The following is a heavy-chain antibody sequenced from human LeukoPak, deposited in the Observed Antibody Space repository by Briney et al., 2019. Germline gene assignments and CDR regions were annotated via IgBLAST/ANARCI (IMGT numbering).Heavy chain of an antibody. V-gene: IGHV1-69*04. CDR3: AKGYDSSGYPTY. D-gene: IGHD3-22*01. CDR2: IIPILGIA. CDR1: GGTFSSYA. Sequence: SVKVSCKASGGTFSSYAISWVRQAPGQGLEWMGRIIPILGIANYAQKFQGRVTITADKSTSTAHMELSSLRSEDTAVYYCAKGYDSSGYPTYWGQGTLVTVSS. J-gene: IGHJ4*02.